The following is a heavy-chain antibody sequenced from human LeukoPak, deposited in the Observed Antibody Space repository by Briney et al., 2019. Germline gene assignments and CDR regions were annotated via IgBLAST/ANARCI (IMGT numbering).Heavy chain of an antibody. CDR1: GGTFSSYA. CDR3: ARDKIPGRYNWFDP. Sequence: ASVKVSCKASGGTFSSYAISWVRQAPGQGLEWMGGIIPIFGTANYAQKFQGRVTITTDESTSTAYMELSSLRSEDTAVYYCARDKIPGRYNWFDPWGQGTLVTVSS. J-gene: IGHJ5*02. CDR2: IIPIFGTA. D-gene: IGHD3-3*01. V-gene: IGHV1-69*05.